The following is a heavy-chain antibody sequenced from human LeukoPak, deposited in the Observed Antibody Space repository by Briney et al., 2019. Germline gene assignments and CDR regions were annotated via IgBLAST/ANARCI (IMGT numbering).Heavy chain of an antibody. V-gene: IGHV4-59*01. CDR3: ARVGWYYYDSSGYYIDAFDI. J-gene: IGHJ3*02. D-gene: IGHD3-22*01. Sequence: KPSETLSLTCTVSGGSISSYYWSWIRQPPGKGLEWIGYIYYSGSTNYNPSLKSRVTISVDTSKNQFSLKLSSVTAADTAVYYCARVGWYYYDSSGYYIDAFDIWGQGTMVTVSS. CDR1: GGSISSYY. CDR2: IYYSGST.